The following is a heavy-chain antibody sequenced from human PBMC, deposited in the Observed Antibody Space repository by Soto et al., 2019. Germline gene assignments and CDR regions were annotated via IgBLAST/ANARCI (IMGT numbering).Heavy chain of an antibody. D-gene: IGHD4-4*01. Sequence: GESLKISCKGSGYSFTSYWISWVRQMPGKGLEWMGRIDPSDSYTNYSPSFQGHVTISADKSISTAYLQWSSLKASDTAMYYCARSTTVAYYYYGMDVWGQWTSVTVSS. J-gene: IGHJ6*02. CDR1: GYSFTSYW. V-gene: IGHV5-10-1*01. CDR2: IDPSDSYT. CDR3: ARSTTVAYYYYGMDV.